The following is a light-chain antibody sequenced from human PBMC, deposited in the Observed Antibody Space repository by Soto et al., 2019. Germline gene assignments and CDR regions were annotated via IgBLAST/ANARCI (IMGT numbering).Light chain of an antibody. J-gene: IGKJ1*01. V-gene: IGKV3-11*01. CDR2: DAS. CDR1: QSVSGY. Sequence: EIVLTQSPATLSLSPGQTATRSFRASQSVSGYLAWYQQKPGQAPRLLIYDASKRATGIPARFSGSGFGTDFTLTISSLEPEDFAVYYCQQRSKWRTFGQGTKVDI. CDR3: QQRSKWRT.